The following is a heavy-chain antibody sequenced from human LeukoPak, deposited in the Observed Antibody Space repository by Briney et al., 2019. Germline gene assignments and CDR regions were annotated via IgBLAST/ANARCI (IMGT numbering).Heavy chain of an antibody. CDR3: ARVRDGYNDAYDI. CDR2: IIPIFGTA. CDR1: GGTFSSYA. V-gene: IGHV1-69*13. D-gene: IGHD5-24*01. J-gene: IGHJ3*02. Sequence: SVKVSCKASGGTFSSYAISWVRQAPGQGREWMGGIIPIFGTANYAQKFQGRVTITADESTSTAYMELSSLRSEDTAVYYCARVRDGYNDAYDIWGQGAMVTVTS.